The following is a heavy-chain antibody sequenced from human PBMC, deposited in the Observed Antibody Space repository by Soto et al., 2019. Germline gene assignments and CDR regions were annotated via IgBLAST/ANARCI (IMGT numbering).Heavy chain of an antibody. D-gene: IGHD1-1*01. CDR2: ISADNSNT. V-gene: IGHV1-18*01. Sequence: QAQLVQSGAEVKKPGASVKVSCKASGYTFYSHSISWVRQAPGQGLEWMGRISADNSNTKYAQKFRGRVTMTTDTSTRTVYRELRTLRSDDTAVYYCGGYIKKDYYYGMEVGGQGTTVTVSS. CDR1: GYTFYSHS. CDR3: GGYIKKDYYYGMEV. J-gene: IGHJ6*02.